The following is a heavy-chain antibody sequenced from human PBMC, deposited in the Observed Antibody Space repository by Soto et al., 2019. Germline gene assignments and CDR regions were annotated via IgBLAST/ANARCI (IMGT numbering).Heavy chain of an antibody. CDR1: GGTFSSYA. CDR2: IIPIFGRA. Sequence: ASVKVSCKASGGTFSSYAISWVRQAPGQGLEWMGGIIPIFGRANYAQSFQGRVTMTGDASTSTVYMELSSLRSEDTAVYYCSRVDPGETSPFDHWGQGTLVTVSS. V-gene: IGHV1-69*13. J-gene: IGHJ4*02. CDR3: SRVDPGETSPFDH. D-gene: IGHD3-10*01.